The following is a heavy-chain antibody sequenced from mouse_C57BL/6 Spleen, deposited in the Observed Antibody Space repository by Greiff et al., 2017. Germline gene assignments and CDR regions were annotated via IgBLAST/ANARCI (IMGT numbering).Heavy chain of an antibody. CDR1: GYTFTGYT. V-gene: IGHV1-18*01. J-gene: IGHJ1*03. CDR2: ISPNDGGT. D-gene: IGHD1-1*01. CDR3: ARSPFVTSVAKDGYFDV. Sequence: EVQLQESGAELVKPGASVKIPCKASGYTFTGYTMDWVKQSPGKSLEWIGDISPNDGGTIYNQKFKGKATLTVDKSSSTAYMELRRLTSEDTAVYYCARSPFVTSVAKDGYFDVWGTGTTVTVSS.